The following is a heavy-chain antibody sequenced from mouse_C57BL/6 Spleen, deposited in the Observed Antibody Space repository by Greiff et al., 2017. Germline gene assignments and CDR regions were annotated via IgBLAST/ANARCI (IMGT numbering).Heavy chain of an antibody. J-gene: IGHJ1*03. CDR2: INPNNGGT. CDR3: ARDLRGLRRYFDV. V-gene: IGHV1-18*01. CDR1: GYTFTDYN. D-gene: IGHD2-4*01. Sequence: EVKVVESGPELVKPGASVKIPCKASGYTFTDYNMDWVKQSHGKSLEWIGDINPNNGGTIYNQKFKGKATLTVDKSSSTAYMELRSLTSEDTAVYYCARDLRGLRRYFDVWGTGTTVTVSS.